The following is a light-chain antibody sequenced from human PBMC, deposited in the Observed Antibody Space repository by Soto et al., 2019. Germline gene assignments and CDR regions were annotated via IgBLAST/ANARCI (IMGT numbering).Light chain of an antibody. CDR1: QSISSW. J-gene: IGKJ1*01. Sequence: DIQMTPSPTPLSASVGDRVTITCRASQSISSWLAWYQQKPGKAPKLLIYAASTLQSGVPSRFSGSGSGTDFTLTISSLQPEDVATYYCQKYNSAPRTFGQGTKVDIK. CDR3: QKYNSAPRT. CDR2: AAS. V-gene: IGKV1-27*01.